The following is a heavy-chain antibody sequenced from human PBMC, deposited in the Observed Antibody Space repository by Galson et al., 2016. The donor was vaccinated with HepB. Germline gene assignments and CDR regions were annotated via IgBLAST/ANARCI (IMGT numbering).Heavy chain of an antibody. CDR1: GYKFASLR. CDR3: ARRGHNNGLDV. Sequence: QSGAEVKEPGESLRISCETSGYKFASLRIAWVRQRAGEGLEWMGVIHPGDSDTKYSPPFQGQVIISADKSINTTYLQWSSLTTSDTAIYYCARRGHNNGLDVGGPGTPVSVS. V-gene: IGHV5-51*01. CDR2: IHPGDSDT. D-gene: IGHD5-24*01. J-gene: IGHJ4*02.